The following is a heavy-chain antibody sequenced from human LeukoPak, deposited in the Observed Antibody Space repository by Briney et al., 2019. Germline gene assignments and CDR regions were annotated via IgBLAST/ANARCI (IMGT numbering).Heavy chain of an antibody. CDR3: ARGGITIFAFDI. J-gene: IGHJ3*02. Sequence: PSQTLSLTCTVSGGSISSGDYYWSWIRQPPGKGLEWFGYIYYSGSTYYNPSLKSRVTISVDTSKNQFSLKLSSVTAADTAVYYCARGGITIFAFDIWGQGTMVTVSS. CDR2: IYYSGST. D-gene: IGHD3-9*01. V-gene: IGHV4-30-4*01. CDR1: GGSISSGDYY.